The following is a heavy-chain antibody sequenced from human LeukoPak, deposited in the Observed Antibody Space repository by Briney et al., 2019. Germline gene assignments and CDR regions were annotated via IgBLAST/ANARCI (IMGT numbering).Heavy chain of an antibody. CDR1: GYTFTSYG. CDR3: ARAVLLWFGELSSTDY. CDR2: ISAYNGNT. Sequence: ASVKVSCKASGYTFTSYGISWVRQAPGQGLEWMGWISAYNGNTNYAQKLQGRVTMTTDTSTSTACMELRSLRSDDTAVYYCARAVLLWFGELSSTDYWGQGTLVTVSS. V-gene: IGHV1-18*01. D-gene: IGHD3-10*01. J-gene: IGHJ4*02.